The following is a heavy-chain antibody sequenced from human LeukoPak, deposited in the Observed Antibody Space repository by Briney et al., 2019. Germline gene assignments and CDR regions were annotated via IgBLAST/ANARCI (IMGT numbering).Heavy chain of an antibody. Sequence: GGSLRLSCATSGFIFSNYWMSWVRQAPGKGLEWVSAISGSGGSTYYTDSVKGRFTISRDNSKNTLYLQMNSLRAEDTAVYYCAKTIQAVAGDNDYWGQGTLVTVSS. CDR3: AKTIQAVAGDNDY. CDR1: GFIFSNYW. J-gene: IGHJ4*02. CDR2: ISGSGGST. V-gene: IGHV3-23*01. D-gene: IGHD6-19*01.